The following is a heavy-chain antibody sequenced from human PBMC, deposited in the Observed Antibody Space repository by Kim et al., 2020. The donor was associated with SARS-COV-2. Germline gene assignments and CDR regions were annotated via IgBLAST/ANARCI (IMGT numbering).Heavy chain of an antibody. Sequence: GRFTISRDDSRNTLYLQMNSLKTEDTAVYYCTTDAIIRYFDWSYHGYFDYWGQGTLVTVSS. D-gene: IGHD3-9*01. CDR3: TTDAIIRYFDWSYHGYFDY. V-gene: IGHV3-15*01. J-gene: IGHJ4*02.